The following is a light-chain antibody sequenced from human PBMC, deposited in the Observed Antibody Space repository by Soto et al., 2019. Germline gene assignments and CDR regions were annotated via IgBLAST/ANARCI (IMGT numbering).Light chain of an antibody. V-gene: IGKV3-15*01. CDR3: QQSYT. Sequence: EVVMTQSPATLYVSPGERVTLSCRASQAVGYNLAWYQHKPGQAPRLLIYGASTSVTGIPTRFSGSGSGTEFTLTISSLQSEDFAIYYCQQSYTCRRGTKLEIK. J-gene: IGKJ2*01. CDR1: QAVGYN. CDR2: GAS.